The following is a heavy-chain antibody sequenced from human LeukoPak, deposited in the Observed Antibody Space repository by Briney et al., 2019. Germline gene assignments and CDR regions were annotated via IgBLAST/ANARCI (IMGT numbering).Heavy chain of an antibody. CDR2: INAANDNT. CDR1: GYTFSSYS. J-gene: IGHJ3*02. V-gene: IGHV1-3*03. D-gene: IGHD6-19*01. Sequence: GGSLRLSCAASGYTFSSYSMHWVRQAPGQRLEWMGWINAANDNTKYSQEFQGRVTITRDTSARIGYMELRSLRSEDMAVYYCARGANEKFSSGWFHGFDIWGQGTMVTVSS. CDR3: ARGANEKFSSGWFHGFDI.